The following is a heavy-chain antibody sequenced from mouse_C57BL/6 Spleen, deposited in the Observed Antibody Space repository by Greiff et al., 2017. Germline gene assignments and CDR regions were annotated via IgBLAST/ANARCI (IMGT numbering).Heavy chain of an antibody. D-gene: IGHD1-1*01. V-gene: IGHV1-19*01. CDR1: GYTFTDYY. Sequence: VQLQQSGPVLVKPGASVKMSCKASGYTFTDYYMNWVKQSHGKSLEWIGVINPYNGGTSYNQNFKGKATLTVDKSTSTAYMELNSLTSEDSAVYYCARNYGSSSYYAMDYWGQGTSVTVSS. CDR2: INPYNGGT. J-gene: IGHJ4*01. CDR3: ARNYGSSSYYAMDY.